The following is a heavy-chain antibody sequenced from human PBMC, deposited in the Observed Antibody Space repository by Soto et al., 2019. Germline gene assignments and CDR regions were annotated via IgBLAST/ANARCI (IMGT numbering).Heavy chain of an antibody. V-gene: IGHV3-21*01. J-gene: IGHJ5*02. Sequence: EVQLVESGGGLVKPGGSLRLSCAASGFTLSSYSMNWVRQAPGKGLEWVSSISSSSSYIYYADSVKGRVTISRDNAKNSLYLQMNSLRAEDTAVYYCARDTYYYGSGSYSPWGQGTRVTVSS. CDR1: GFTLSSYS. CDR3: ARDTYYYGSGSYSP. CDR2: ISSSSSYI. D-gene: IGHD3-10*01.